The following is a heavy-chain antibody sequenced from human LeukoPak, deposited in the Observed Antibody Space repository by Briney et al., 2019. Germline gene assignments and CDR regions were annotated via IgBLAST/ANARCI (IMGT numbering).Heavy chain of an antibody. CDR2: IHNSGTT. J-gene: IGHJ4*02. Sequence: SETQSLTCAVSGGPFSGYFWSWIRQSSGKELEWIGEIHNSGTTNYNPSLNSRVTISEDTSKNQFYLNLSSVTAADTAVYYCARRYYYNLGSFPFDFWGQGTLVTVSS. V-gene: IGHV4-34*01. CDR1: GGPFSGYF. CDR3: ARRYYYNLGSFPFDF. D-gene: IGHD3-10*01.